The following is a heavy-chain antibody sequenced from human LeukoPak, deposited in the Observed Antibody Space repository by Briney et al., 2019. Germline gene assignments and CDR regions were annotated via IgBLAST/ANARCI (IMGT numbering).Heavy chain of an antibody. D-gene: IGHD3-10*01. V-gene: IGHV3-21*01. CDR3: ARDAGYYYGSGSYFP. CDR1: GFTFSSYS. CDR2: ISSSSSYI. Sequence: GGSLRLSCAASGFTFSSYSMNWVRQAPGKGLEWVSSISSSSSYIYYADSVKGRFTISRDNAKNSLYLQMNSLRAEDTAVYYCARDAGYYYGSGSYFPWGQGTLVTVSS. J-gene: IGHJ5*02.